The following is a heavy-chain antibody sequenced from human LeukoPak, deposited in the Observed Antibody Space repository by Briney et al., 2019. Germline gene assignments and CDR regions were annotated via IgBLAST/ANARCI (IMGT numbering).Heavy chain of an antibody. D-gene: IGHD6-19*01. V-gene: IGHV1-69*06. CDR1: GGTFSSYA. Sequence: SVEVSCKASGGTFSSYAISWVRQAPGQGLEWMGGIIPIFGTANYAQKSQGRVTITADKSTSTAYMELSSLRSEDTAVYYCARAGAVAGMVDCWGQGTLVTVSS. CDR3: ARAGAVAGMVDC. J-gene: IGHJ4*02. CDR2: IIPIFGTA.